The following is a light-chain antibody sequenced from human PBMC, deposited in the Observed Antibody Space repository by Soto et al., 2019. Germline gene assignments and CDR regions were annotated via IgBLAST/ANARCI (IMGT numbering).Light chain of an antibody. J-gene: IGKJ5*01. V-gene: IGKV1-9*01. CDR1: QGISSY. Sequence: IQLTQSPSSLSASVGDRVTITCRASQGISSYLAWYQQKPGKAPKLLIYAASTLQSGVPSRFSGSGSGTDFTLTISSLQPEDFAGYYCQQRSNWPPITFGQGTRLEIK. CDR2: AAS. CDR3: QQRSNWPPIT.